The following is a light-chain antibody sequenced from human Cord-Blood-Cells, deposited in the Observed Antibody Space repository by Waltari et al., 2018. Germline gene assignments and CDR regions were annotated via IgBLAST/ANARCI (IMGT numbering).Light chain of an antibody. V-gene: IGLV2-14*01. Sequence: QSALTQPASVSGSPGQSITIPCTGTSSDVGGYNYVSWYQQHPGKAPKLMIYDVRNRPAGVSNRFSGSKSGNAAALTIAGLQAGDEADYYCSSYTSSSTVAYVFGTGTKVTVL. CDR1: SSDVGGYNY. CDR3: SSYTSSSTVAYV. CDR2: DVR. J-gene: IGLJ1*01.